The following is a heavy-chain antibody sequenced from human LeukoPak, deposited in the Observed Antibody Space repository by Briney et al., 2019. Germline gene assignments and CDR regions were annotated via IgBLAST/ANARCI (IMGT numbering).Heavy chain of an antibody. Sequence: SSETLSLTCAVSGYSITSGYYWGWIRQPPGKGLEWIGTIYHSGSTYYNPSLKSRVIVSVDTSKNQFSLKLSSVTAADTAVYYCARGGRGNTPRRVAPFDVWGLGTMVTVSS. J-gene: IGHJ3*01. V-gene: IGHV4-38-2*01. D-gene: IGHD1-26*01. CDR3: ARGGRGNTPRRVAPFDV. CDR2: IYHSGST. CDR1: GYSITSGYY.